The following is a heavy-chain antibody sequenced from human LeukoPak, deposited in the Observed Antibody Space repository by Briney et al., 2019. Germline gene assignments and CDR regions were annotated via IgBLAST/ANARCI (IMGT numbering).Heavy chain of an antibody. D-gene: IGHD3-10*01. V-gene: IGHV1-18*01. Sequence: ASVKVSCKASGYTFTSYGISWVRQAPGQGPEWMGWISAYNGNTNYAQKLQGRVTMTTDTSTSTAYMELRSLRSDDTAVYYCARDFTSNMVRGVTEYNWFDPWGQGTLVTVSS. CDR3: ARDFTSNMVRGVTEYNWFDP. CDR2: ISAYNGNT. CDR1: GYTFTSYG. J-gene: IGHJ5*02.